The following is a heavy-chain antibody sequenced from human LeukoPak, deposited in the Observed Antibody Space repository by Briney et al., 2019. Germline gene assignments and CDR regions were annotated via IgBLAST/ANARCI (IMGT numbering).Heavy chain of an antibody. CDR3: ASYRARNYYDSSVDYFDY. CDR1: GFTFSSYS. Sequence: GGSLRLSCAASGFTFSSYSMNWVRQAPGKGLEWVSSISSSSSCIYYADSVKGRFTISRDNAKNSLYLQMNSLRAEDTAVYYCASYRARNYYDSSVDYFDYWGQGTLVTVSS. V-gene: IGHV3-21*01. D-gene: IGHD3-22*01. CDR2: ISSSSSCI. J-gene: IGHJ4*02.